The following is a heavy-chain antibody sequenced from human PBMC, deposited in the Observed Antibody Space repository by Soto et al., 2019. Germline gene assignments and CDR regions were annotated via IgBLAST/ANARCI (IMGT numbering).Heavy chain of an antibody. CDR1: GGSIISADYY. J-gene: IGHJ5*02. D-gene: IGHD3-10*01. Sequence: QVQLQESGPGLVKPSQTLSLTCTVSGGSIISADYYWSWIRQPPGKGLEWIGYIYYSGSTYYNPSPKSRVXXSXDXYKNQFSLKLTSVTAADTALYYCARPPAPAGDWFDPWGQGVLVTVSS. CDR3: ARPPAPAGDWFDP. V-gene: IGHV4-30-4*01. CDR2: IYYSGST.